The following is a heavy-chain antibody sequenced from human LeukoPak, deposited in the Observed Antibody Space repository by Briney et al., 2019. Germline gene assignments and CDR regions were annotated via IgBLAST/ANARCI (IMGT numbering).Heavy chain of an antibody. CDR3: AKKNWFDP. Sequence: GGSLRLSCAAYGFTFSNYGMHWVRQAPGKGLEWVAVISYDGSNKYYADSVKGRFTISRDNSKNTLYLQMNSLRAEDTAVYYCAKKNWFDPWGQGTLVTVSS. V-gene: IGHV3-30*18. J-gene: IGHJ5*02. CDR2: ISYDGSNK. CDR1: GFTFSNYG.